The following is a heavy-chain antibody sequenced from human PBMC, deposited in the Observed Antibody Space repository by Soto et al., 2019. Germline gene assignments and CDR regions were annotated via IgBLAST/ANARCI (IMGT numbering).Heavy chain of an antibody. V-gene: IGHV4-30-2*01. J-gene: IGHJ5*02. CDR1: GDSISSSTYS. CDR3: ATQEVGGSYVYTFDP. CDR2: IYHSGTT. D-gene: IGHD1-26*01. Sequence: SETLSLTCAVSGDSISSSTYSWSWIRQPPGEGLEWIGYIYHSGTTYYNPSLKSRVSISIDRSKNQFSLKLSSVTAADTAVYYCATQEVGGSYVYTFDPWGQGTLVTVSS.